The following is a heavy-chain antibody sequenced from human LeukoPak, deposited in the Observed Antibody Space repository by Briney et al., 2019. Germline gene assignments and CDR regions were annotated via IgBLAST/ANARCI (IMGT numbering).Heavy chain of an antibody. CDR1: GFTFTSSA. CDR3: AAEGYGGNTDFDY. D-gene: IGHD4-23*01. J-gene: IGHJ4*02. CDR2: IVVGSGNT. V-gene: IGHV1-58*01. Sequence: SVKVSCKASGFTFTSSAVQWVRQALGQRLEWIGWIVVGSGNTNYAQKFQERVTITRDMSTSTAYMELSSLRSEDTAVYYCAAEGYGGNTDFDYWGQGTLVTVSS.